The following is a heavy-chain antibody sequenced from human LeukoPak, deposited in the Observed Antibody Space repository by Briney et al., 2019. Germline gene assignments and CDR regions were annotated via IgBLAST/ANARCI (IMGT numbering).Heavy chain of an antibody. CDR1: GYTFTSYG. CDR3: ARGLGVTKDNS. Sequence: ASVKVSCKASGYTFTSYGISWVRQAPGQGLEWMGWISAYNGNTNYAQKLQGRVTMTRNTSISTAYMELSSLRSEDTAVYYCARGLGVTKDNSWGQGTLVTVSS. D-gene: IGHD2-21*02. J-gene: IGHJ4*02. V-gene: IGHV1-18*01. CDR2: ISAYNGNT.